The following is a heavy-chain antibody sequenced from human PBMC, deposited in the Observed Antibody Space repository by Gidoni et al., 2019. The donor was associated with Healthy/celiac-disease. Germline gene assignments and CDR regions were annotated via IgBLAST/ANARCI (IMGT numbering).Heavy chain of an antibody. Sequence: QLQLQESGPGLVKPSETLSLTCTVSGGSISSSSYYWGWIRQPPGKGLGWIGSIYYSGSTYYNPSLKSRVTISVDTSKNQFSLKLSSVTAADTAVYYCARLKYDILTLDVWGQGTTVTVSS. J-gene: IGHJ6*02. D-gene: IGHD3-9*01. V-gene: IGHV4-39*01. CDR3: ARLKYDILTLDV. CDR1: GGSISSSSYY. CDR2: IYYSGST.